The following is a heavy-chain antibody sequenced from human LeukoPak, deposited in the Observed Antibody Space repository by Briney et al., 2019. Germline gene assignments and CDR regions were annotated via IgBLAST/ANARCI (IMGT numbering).Heavy chain of an antibody. V-gene: IGHV3-21*01. CDR2: ISSSSSYI. D-gene: IGHD3-10*01. CDR3: ARAQDRGLYAFDM. J-gene: IGHJ3*02. Sequence: PGGSLRLSCAASGFTFSSYGMHWVRQAPGKGLEWVSSISSSSSYIYYAESVKGRFTISRDNAKNSLYLQMNSLRAEDTAVYYCARAQDRGLYAFDMWGQGTMVTVSS. CDR1: GFTFSSYG.